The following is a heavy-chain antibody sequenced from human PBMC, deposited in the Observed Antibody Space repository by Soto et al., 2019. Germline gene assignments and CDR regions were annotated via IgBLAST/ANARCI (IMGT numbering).Heavy chain of an antibody. J-gene: IGHJ4*02. V-gene: IGHV3-21*01. Sequence: EVQLVESGGGLVKPGGSLRLSCAASGFTFSSYSMNWVRQAPGKGLEWVSSISSSSSYIYYADSVKGRFTISRDNAKNSLYLQMNSLRAEDTAVYYCARGIAAAGGRDYWGQGTLVTVSS. CDR3: ARGIAAAGGRDY. CDR2: ISSSSSYI. D-gene: IGHD6-13*01. CDR1: GFTFSSYS.